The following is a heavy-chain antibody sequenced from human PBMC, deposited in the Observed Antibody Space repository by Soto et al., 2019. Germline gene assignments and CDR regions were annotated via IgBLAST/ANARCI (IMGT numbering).Heavy chain of an antibody. CDR1: GFTFSSYA. Sequence: GGSLRLSCAASGFTFSSYAMHWVRQAPGKGLEWVAVISYDGSNKYYADSVKGRFTISRDNSKNTLYLQMNSLRAEDTAVYYCARDPYGDYVNYFDYWGQGTLVTVS. CDR3: ARDPYGDYVNYFDY. D-gene: IGHD4-17*01. V-gene: IGHV3-30-3*01. J-gene: IGHJ4*02. CDR2: ISYDGSNK.